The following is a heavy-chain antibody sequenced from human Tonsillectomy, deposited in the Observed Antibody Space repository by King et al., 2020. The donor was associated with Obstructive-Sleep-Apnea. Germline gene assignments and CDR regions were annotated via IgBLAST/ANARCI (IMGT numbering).Heavy chain of an antibody. V-gene: IGHV4-59*01. Sequence: VHLQESGPGLVKPSETLSLTCTVSSGSISSYYWSWIRQPPGKGLEWIGYIYYSGGTNYNPSLQSRVTISVDTSKNQFSLKLSSVTAADTAIYYCARDGGTVTTEHSWYFDLWGRGTLVTVSS. D-gene: IGHD4-17*01. CDR3: ARDGGTVTTEHSWYFDL. CDR1: SGSISSYY. J-gene: IGHJ2*01. CDR2: IYYSGGT.